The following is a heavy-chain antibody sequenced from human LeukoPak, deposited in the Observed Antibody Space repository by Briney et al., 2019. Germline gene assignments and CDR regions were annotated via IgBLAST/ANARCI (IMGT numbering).Heavy chain of an antibody. CDR1: GYTFTSYA. CDR3: ARAYDSSGYPLDY. CDR2: SNAGNGNT. J-gene: IGHJ4*02. Sequence: ASVKVSCKASGYTFTSYAMHWVRQAPGQGLEWMGWSNAGNGNTKYSQEFQGRVTITRDTSASTAYMELSSLRSEDMAVYYCARAYDSSGYPLDYWGQGALVTVSS. V-gene: IGHV1-3*02. D-gene: IGHD3-22*01.